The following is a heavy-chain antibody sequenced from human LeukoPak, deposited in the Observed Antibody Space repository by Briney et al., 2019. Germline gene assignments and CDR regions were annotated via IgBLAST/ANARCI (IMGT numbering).Heavy chain of an antibody. D-gene: IGHD2-21*02. Sequence: SETLSLTCTVSGGSISSYYWSWIRQPPGKGLEGIGYIYYSGSTNYNPSLKSRVTISVDTSKNQFSLKLSSVTAADTAVYYCARRTKLAYCGGDCYPPGAFDIWGQGTMVTVSS. CDR1: GGSISSYY. V-gene: IGHV4-59*08. J-gene: IGHJ3*02. CDR2: IYYSGST. CDR3: ARRTKLAYCGGDCYPPGAFDI.